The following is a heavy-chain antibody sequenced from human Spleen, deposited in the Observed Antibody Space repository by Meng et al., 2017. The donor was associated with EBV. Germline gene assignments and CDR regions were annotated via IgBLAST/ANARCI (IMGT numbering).Heavy chain of an antibody. CDR2: ISGSGTLI. J-gene: IGHJ5*01. CDR1: GFTLSDHY. V-gene: IGHV3-11*01. Sequence: QVLLVESGGGLGKLGGSLSLSCAASGFTLSDHYMSWIRQAPGKGLEWISYISGSGTLIDYADSVKGRFTVSKDNAKNSLYLQTSSLRAEDTAVYYCARGAIFGVGWFDSWGQGSLVTVSS. CDR3: ARGAIFGVGWFDS. D-gene: IGHD3-3*01.